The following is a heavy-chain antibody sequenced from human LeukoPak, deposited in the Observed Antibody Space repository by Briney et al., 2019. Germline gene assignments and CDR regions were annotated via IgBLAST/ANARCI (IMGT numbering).Heavy chain of an antibody. J-gene: IGHJ4*02. CDR1: GGSIYSTIY. Sequence: PSETLSVTCTVPGGSIYSTIYWGWIRQPPGKGLEWIGSMYYDGGTYHNPSLKSRVTISVDTSNNQFSLKLTSVNAADTAVYFFARRSDSGSDDGEDYFDYWGQGTLVTVSS. CDR2: MYYDGGT. CDR3: ARRSDSGSDDGEDYFDY. D-gene: IGHD3-10*01. V-gene: IGHV4-39*01.